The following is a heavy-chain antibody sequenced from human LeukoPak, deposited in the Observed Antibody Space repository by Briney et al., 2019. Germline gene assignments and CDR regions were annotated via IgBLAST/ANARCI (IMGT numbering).Heavy chain of an antibody. CDR3: ARGYTVIDLMD. V-gene: IGHV4-39*07. CDR1: GGSISSTRYY. CDR2: IYYIGST. J-gene: IGHJ4*02. D-gene: IGHD4-17*01. Sequence: SETLSLTCTVSGGSISSTRYYWGWIRQPPGKGLEWIGSIYYIGSTYYNPSLKSRVTISVDTSKNQFSLKLSSVTAADTAVYYCARGYTVIDLMDWGQGTLVTVSS.